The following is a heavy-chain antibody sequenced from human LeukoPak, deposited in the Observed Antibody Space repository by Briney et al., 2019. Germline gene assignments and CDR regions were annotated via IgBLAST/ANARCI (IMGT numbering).Heavy chain of an antibody. Sequence: SETLSLTCTVSGGSISSYYWSWLRQPPGKGLEWIGYIYYSGSTNYNPSLKSRVTISVDTSKNQFSLKLSSVTAADTAVYYCARQVPAAQGGFDYWGQGTLVTVSS. D-gene: IGHD2-2*01. CDR1: GGSISSYY. CDR2: IYYSGST. J-gene: IGHJ4*02. V-gene: IGHV4-59*08. CDR3: ARQVPAAQGGFDY.